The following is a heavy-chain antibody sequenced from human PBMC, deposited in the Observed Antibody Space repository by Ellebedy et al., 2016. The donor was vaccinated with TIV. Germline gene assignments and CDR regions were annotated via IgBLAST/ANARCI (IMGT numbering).Heavy chain of an antibody. D-gene: IGHD4-17*01. J-gene: IGHJ5*02. CDR3: ARTFAYDYGDYDRAWFDP. CDR1: GGTFSSYA. Sequence: AASVKVSCKASGGTFSSYAISWVRQAPGQGLEWMGRIIPILGIANYAQKFQGRVTITADKSTSTAYMELSSLRSEDTAVYYCARTFAYDYGDYDRAWFDPWGQGTLVTVSS. CDR2: IIPILGIA. V-gene: IGHV1-69*04.